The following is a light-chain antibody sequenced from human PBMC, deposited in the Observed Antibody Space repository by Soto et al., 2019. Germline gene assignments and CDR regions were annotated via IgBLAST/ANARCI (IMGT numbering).Light chain of an antibody. CDR3: SSYTSSSTLHV. J-gene: IGLJ1*01. V-gene: IGLV2-14*03. Sequence: QSALTQPASVSGSPGQSFTISCTGTNNDVGGYIYVSWYQHHPGKAPTLMIYDVSNRPSGVSNRFSGSKSGNTASLTISGLQTEDEADYYCSSYTSSSTLHVFGPGTKLTVL. CDR2: DVS. CDR1: NNDVGGYIY.